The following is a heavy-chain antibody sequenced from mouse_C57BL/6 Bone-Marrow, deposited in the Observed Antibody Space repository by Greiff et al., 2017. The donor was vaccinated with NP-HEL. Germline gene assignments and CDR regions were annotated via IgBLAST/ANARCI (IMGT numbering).Heavy chain of an antibody. CDR3: ARGYYSNYWFAY. D-gene: IGHD2-5*01. CDR2: IYPRSGNT. V-gene: IGHV1-81*01. CDR1: GYTFTSYG. J-gene: IGHJ3*01. Sequence: QVQLQQSGAELARPGASVKLSCKASGYTFTSYGISWVKQRTGQGLEWIGEIYPRSGNTYYNEKFKGKATLTADKSSSTAYMELRSLTSEDSAVYFCARGYYSNYWFAYWGQGTLVTVSA.